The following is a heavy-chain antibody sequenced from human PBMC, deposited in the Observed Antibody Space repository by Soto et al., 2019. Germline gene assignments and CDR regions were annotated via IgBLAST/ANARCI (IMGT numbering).Heavy chain of an antibody. Sequence: PGGSLRLSCAASGFTFSSYGMHWVRQAPGKGLEWVAVIWYDGSNKYYADSVKGRFTISRDNSKNTLYLQMNSLRAEDTAVYYCARGGGPTAVLGYWGQGTLVTVSS. V-gene: IGHV3-33*01. CDR1: GFTFSSYG. J-gene: IGHJ4*02. D-gene: IGHD4-17*01. CDR3: ARGGGPTAVLGY. CDR2: IWYDGSNK.